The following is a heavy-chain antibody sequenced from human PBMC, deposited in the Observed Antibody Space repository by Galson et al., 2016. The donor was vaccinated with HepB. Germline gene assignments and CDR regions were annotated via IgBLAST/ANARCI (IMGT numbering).Heavy chain of an antibody. Sequence: SETLSLTCAVSGGSIFSSHWWSWVRQPPGKGLEWIGQIYHSGTTNYNPSLKSRVTISVDTSRNQFSLTLYSVTAADTAFYYCARETVGVSSGWDWNWIDPWGQGTLVTVSS. CDR2: IYHSGTT. V-gene: IGHV4-4*02. J-gene: IGHJ5*02. D-gene: IGHD6-19*01. CDR1: GGSIFSSHW. CDR3: ARETVGVSSGWDWNWIDP.